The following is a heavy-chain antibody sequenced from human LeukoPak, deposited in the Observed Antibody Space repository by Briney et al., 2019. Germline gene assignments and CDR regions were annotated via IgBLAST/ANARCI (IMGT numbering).Heavy chain of an antibody. V-gene: IGHV1-46*01. CDR1: GYTFTSYY. Sequence: ASVKVSCKASGYTFTSYYMHWVRQAPGQGLEWMGIINPSGGSTSYAQKFQGRVTMTRDTSTSTVYMELSSLRSEDTAVYYCARAVSSSWYSPGYYYMDVWGKGTTVTISS. CDR2: INPSGGST. CDR3: ARAVSSSWYSPGYYYMDV. J-gene: IGHJ6*03. D-gene: IGHD6-13*01.